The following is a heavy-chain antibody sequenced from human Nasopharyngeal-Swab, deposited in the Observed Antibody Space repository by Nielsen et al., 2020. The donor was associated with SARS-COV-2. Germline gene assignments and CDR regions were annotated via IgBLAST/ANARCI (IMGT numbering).Heavy chain of an antibody. J-gene: IGHJ5*02. Sequence: GESLKISCAASGFTFSSYWMSWVRQAPGKGLEWVANIKQDGSEKYYVDSVKGRFTISRDNAKNSLYLQMNSLRAEDTAVYYCARDGGYYGSGSYYHWGQGTLVTVPS. CDR1: GFTFSSYW. CDR2: IKQDGSEK. CDR3: ARDGGYYGSGSYYH. D-gene: IGHD3-10*01. V-gene: IGHV3-7*01.